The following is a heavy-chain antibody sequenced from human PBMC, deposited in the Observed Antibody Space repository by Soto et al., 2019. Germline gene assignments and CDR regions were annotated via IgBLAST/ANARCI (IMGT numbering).Heavy chain of an antibody. J-gene: IGHJ6*02. CDR3: ARAYSSSPYYYHGMDV. Sequence: QVLLVQSGAEVKKPGASVKVSCKASGYTFTSYDINWVRQATGQGLEWMGWMNPNSGNTGYAQNLQGRVTMTTNTAISTAYMDLSSLRSEDTAVYYGARAYSSSPYYYHGMDVWGQGTTVTVSS. V-gene: IGHV1-8*01. CDR2: MNPNSGNT. D-gene: IGHD6-6*01. CDR1: GYTFTSYD.